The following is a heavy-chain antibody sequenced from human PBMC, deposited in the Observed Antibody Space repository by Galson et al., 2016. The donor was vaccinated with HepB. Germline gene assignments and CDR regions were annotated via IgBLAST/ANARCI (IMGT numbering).Heavy chain of an antibody. CDR2: INHSGSA. J-gene: IGHJ4*01. V-gene: IGHV4-34*01. Sequence: GWIRQPPGKGLEWIGEINHSGSAYYNPSLKSRVTISGDTSKNQFSLRLNSATAADTAVYYCARGRRVSYSYDGTGYYRFDYWGQGALVTVSS. CDR3: ARGRRVSYSYDGTGYYRFDY. D-gene: IGHD3-22*01.